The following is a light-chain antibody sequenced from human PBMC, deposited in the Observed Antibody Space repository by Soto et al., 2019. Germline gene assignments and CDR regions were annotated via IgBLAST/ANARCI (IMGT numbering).Light chain of an antibody. J-gene: IGLJ1*01. Sequence: QSALTQPASVSGSPGQSITISSTGTSSDVGGYNYVSWYQQHPGKAPKLMIYDVSNRPSGVSNRFSGSKSGNTASLTISGLQAEDEADYYCSSYTSSSTLLDVFGTGTKVTVL. V-gene: IGLV2-14*01. CDR3: SSYTSSSTLLDV. CDR1: SSDVGGYNY. CDR2: DVS.